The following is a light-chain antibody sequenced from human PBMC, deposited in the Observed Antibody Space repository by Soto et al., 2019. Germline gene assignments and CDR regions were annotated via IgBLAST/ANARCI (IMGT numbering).Light chain of an antibody. CDR2: GAS. CDR3: QQYNTYSPWA. Sequence: DIQMTQSPSTLSASVGDRVTITCRASQTITRELAWYQQKPGKAPKLLIYGASSLENGVPSRFSGSGSGTEFTLTIGSLQPEDFATYYCQQYNTYSPWAFGQGTKVEIK. V-gene: IGKV1-5*01. CDR1: QTITRE. J-gene: IGKJ1*01.